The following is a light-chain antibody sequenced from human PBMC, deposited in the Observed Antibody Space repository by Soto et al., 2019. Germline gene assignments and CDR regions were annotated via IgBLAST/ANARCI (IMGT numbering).Light chain of an antibody. CDR2: GAS. Sequence: EIVLTQSPGTLSLSPGERATLSCKASQSITNSELAWYQQRPGQAPRLLIYGASSRATGIPDRFSGGGSGTDFTLTISRLEPEDLAVYYCQQHGATFGQGTKVEIK. CDR1: QSITNSE. CDR3: QQHGAT. J-gene: IGKJ1*01. V-gene: IGKV3-20*01.